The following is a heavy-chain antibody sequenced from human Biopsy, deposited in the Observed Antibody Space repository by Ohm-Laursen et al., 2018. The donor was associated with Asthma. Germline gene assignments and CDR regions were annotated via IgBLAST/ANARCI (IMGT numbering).Heavy chain of an antibody. J-gene: IGHJ6*02. Sequence: QTLSLTCTVSGDSISSGGYYWSWIRQHPGKGLEWIGYIYYSGTTYYNPSLKSRVTISVDTSKNQFSLKLTSVTAADTAVYYCARDRRVRFLEWPPAMDVWGQGTTVTVSS. CDR3: ARDRRVRFLEWPPAMDV. CDR2: IYYSGTT. V-gene: IGHV4-31*03. CDR1: GDSISSGGYY. D-gene: IGHD3-3*01.